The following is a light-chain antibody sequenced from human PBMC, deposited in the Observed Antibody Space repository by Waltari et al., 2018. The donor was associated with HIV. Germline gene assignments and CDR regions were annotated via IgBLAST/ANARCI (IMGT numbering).Light chain of an antibody. CDR2: ANT. CDR1: SSNIGAAYD. V-gene: IGLV1-40*01. J-gene: IGLJ3*02. CDR3: QSYVSSVNVV. Sequence: QSVLTQPPSVSGAPGQTVTISCTGSSSNIGAAYDVHWYQQVPGTAPKLLIYANTNRPSGVPDRVSGSKSGTSASLAISGRQTEDEADYYCQSYVSSVNVVFGGGTRVTVL.